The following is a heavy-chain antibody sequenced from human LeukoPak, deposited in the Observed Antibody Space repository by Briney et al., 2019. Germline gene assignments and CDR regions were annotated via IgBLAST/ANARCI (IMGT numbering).Heavy chain of an antibody. D-gene: IGHD3-22*01. CDR2: ISGSGGST. CDR1: GFSFTSYA. J-gene: IGHJ4*02. Sequence: GGSLRLSCAASGFSFTSYAMSWVRQAPGKGLEWVSTISGSGGSTFYADSVKSRFTISRDNSKNTLYMQMNSPRVEDTAVYYCAKDRGWLVDYWGQGTLVTVSS. V-gene: IGHV3-23*01. CDR3: AKDRGWLVDY.